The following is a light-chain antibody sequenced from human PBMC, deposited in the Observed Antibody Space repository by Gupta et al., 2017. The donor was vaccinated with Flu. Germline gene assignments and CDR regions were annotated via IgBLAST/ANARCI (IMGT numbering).Light chain of an antibody. Sequence: DIQMTQSPSSLSASVGDRVIISCRASQSISSYLNWYQQKPGKAPKLLIFAAYSLQSGVPSRFSGSGSGTDFTLTISSLQPEDFATYFCQQRDSTPRTFGQGTKLEIK. CDR1: QSISSY. CDR3: QQRDSTPRT. J-gene: IGKJ2*01. V-gene: IGKV1-39*01. CDR2: AAY.